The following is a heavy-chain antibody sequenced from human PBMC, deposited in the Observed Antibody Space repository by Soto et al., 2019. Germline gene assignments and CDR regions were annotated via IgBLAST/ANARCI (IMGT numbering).Heavy chain of an antibody. CDR3: ARVDPRGVAVVRDY. J-gene: IGHJ4*02. D-gene: IGHD3-10*01. CDR1: GNTFASHG. Sequence: ASVKVSCKASGNTFASHGFSWVRQAPGQGLAWMGWISGFNGQTNYALKFQGRVTLTTDTSTSTAYMELRSLSSDDTAVYFCARVDPRGVAVVRDYWGQGTLVTVSS. CDR2: ISGFNGQT. V-gene: IGHV1-18*01.